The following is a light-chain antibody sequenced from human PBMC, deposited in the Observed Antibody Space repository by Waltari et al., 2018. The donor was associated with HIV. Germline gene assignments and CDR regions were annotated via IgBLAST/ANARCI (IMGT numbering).Light chain of an antibody. Sequence: DIQMTRSPSSLSASIGDRVTITCRASQNIDKYLNWYQQKAGKAPKLLIYTTSNLQSGVPSRFSGSGSGTEFTLTISSLQPEDLATYYCQQGYNTPPWTFAPGTKVEVK. CDR3: QQGYNTPPWT. V-gene: IGKV1-39*01. J-gene: IGKJ1*01. CDR1: QNIDKY. CDR2: TTS.